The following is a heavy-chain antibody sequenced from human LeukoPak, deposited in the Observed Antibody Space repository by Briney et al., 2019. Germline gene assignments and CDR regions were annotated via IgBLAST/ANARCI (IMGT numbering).Heavy chain of an antibody. J-gene: IGHJ4*02. D-gene: IGHD3-10*01. V-gene: IGHV4-34*01. CDR1: GGSFSGYY. Sequence: SETLSLTCAVYGGSFSGYYWSWIRQPPGKGLEWIGEINQSGSTNYNPSLKSRVTISIDTSKNQFSLKLNSVTAADTAVYYCAINDGSXXYYKSDYWGQGTLVTVS. CDR3: AINDGSXXYYKSDY. CDR2: INQSGST.